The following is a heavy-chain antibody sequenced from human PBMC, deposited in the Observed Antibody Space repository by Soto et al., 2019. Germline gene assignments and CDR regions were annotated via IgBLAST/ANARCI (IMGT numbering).Heavy chain of an antibody. V-gene: IGHV1-3*01. J-gene: IGHJ3*02. Sequence: ASVKVSCKASGYTFTTYALHWVRQAPGERPEWMGWINAANGDTKYSEKFQGRVTITRDTSTTTVYMELRSLRSDDTAVYYCARMGPAHDYGDYVFAFDIWGQGTMVTVSS. CDR3: ARMGPAHDYGDYVFAFDI. CDR1: GYTFTTYA. CDR2: INAANGDT. D-gene: IGHD4-17*01.